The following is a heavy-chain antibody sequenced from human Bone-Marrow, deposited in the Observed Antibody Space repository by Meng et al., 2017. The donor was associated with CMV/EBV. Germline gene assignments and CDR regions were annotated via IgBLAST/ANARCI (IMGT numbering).Heavy chain of an antibody. Sequence: GESLKISCVASGFTFSDYGMHWVRQAPGKGLEWVAVIWYDGTNRYYADSVKGRFTISRDNSNNILYLQMNSLRAEDAAVYYCARGREDSKWLASSSLDYWGQGTLVTVSS. CDR2: IWYDGTNR. J-gene: IGHJ4*02. V-gene: IGHV3-33*01. CDR1: GFTFSDYG. D-gene: IGHD6-6*01. CDR3: ARGREDSKWLASSSLDY.